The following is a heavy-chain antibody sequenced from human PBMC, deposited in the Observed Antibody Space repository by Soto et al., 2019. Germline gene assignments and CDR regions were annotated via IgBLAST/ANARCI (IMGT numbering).Heavy chain of an antibody. Sequence: GASVKVSCKASGYTFTSYYMHWVRQAPGQGLEWMGIINPSGGSTSYAQKFQGRVTMTRDTSTSTVYMGLSSLRSEDTAVYYCARGPYDFWRGYSTSYYMDVWGKGTTVTVSS. CDR2: INPSGGST. J-gene: IGHJ6*03. CDR3: ARGPYDFWRGYSTSYYMDV. V-gene: IGHV1-46*03. CDR1: GYTFTSYY. D-gene: IGHD3-3*01.